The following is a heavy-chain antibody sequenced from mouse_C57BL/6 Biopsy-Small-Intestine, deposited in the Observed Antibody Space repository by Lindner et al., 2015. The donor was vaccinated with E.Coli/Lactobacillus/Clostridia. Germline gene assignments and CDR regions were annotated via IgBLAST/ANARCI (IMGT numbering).Heavy chain of an antibody. CDR2: IDPGDGES. J-gene: IGHJ2*01. CDR3: AREFITTVGYYFDY. D-gene: IGHD1-1*01. CDR1: GFNIKDYY. Sequence: VQLQESGADLVKPGASVKLSCTASGFNIKDYYMHWVKQKTEQGLEWIGRIDPGDGESQYAPKFQDRATVTAGTSSNTAYLQLSSLTSEDTAVYYCAREFITTVGYYFDYWGQGTTLTVSS. V-gene: IGHV14-2*01.